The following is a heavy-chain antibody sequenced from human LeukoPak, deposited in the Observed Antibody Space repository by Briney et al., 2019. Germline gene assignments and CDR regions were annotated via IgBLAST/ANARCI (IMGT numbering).Heavy chain of an antibody. CDR3: ARKEIYDGLDY. CDR2: IYYSGST. V-gene: IGHV4-59*01. Sequence: SETLSLTCAVSGGSISSYYWSWIRQPPGKGLEWIGYIYYSGSTNYNPSLKSRVTISVDTSKNQFSLKLSSVTAADTAVYYCARKEIYDGLDYWGQGTLVTVSS. D-gene: IGHD3-3*01. J-gene: IGHJ4*02. CDR1: GGSISSYY.